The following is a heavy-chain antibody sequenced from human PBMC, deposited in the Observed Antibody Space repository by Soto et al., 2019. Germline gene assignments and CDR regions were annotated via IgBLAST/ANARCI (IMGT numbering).Heavy chain of an antibody. CDR1: GFSFSSHW. CDR3: VRVDWNDQNPFDF. J-gene: IGHJ4*02. Sequence: PGGSLRVSCAASGFSFSSHWMHWVRQGPGKGLVWVSRINNDGSSASYADSVRGRFTISRDNAKNTLYLQMNSLRAEDTAVYYCVRVDWNDQNPFDFWGQGTLVTVSS. V-gene: IGHV3-74*01. CDR2: INNDGSSA. D-gene: IGHD1-1*01.